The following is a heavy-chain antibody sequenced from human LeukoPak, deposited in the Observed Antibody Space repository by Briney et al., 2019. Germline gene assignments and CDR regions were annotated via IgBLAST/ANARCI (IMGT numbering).Heavy chain of an antibody. Sequence: PGGSLRLSCGASSFTFSSYVMSWVRQAPGKGLEWVSSISSSSSYIYYADSVKGRFTISRDNAKNSLYLQMNSLRAEDTAVYYCARGGGSYVVDAFDIWGQGTMVTVSS. CDR3: ARGGGSYVVDAFDI. V-gene: IGHV3-21*01. CDR1: SFTFSSYV. CDR2: ISSSSSYI. D-gene: IGHD1-26*01. J-gene: IGHJ3*02.